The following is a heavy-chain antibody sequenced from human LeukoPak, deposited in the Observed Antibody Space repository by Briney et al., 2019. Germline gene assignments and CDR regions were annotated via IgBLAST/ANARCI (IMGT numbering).Heavy chain of an antibody. J-gene: IGHJ6*02. V-gene: IGHV1-18*01. CDR3: ARQDRYYDFWSGYYTTNNYYYYGMDV. CDR1: GYTFTSYG. CDR2: ISAHNGNT. D-gene: IGHD3-3*01. Sequence: ASVKVSCKASGYTFTSYGISWVRQAPGQGLEWMGWISAHNGNTNYAQKLQGRVTMTTDTSTSTAYMELRSLRSDDTAVYYCARQDRYYDFWSGYYTTNNYYYYGMDVWGQGTTVTVSS.